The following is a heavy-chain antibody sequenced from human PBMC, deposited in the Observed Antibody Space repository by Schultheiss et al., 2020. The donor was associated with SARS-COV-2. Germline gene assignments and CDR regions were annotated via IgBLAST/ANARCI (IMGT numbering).Heavy chain of an antibody. Sequence: GGSLRLSCAASGFTFSSYSMNWVRQAPGKGLEWVSSISSSSSYIYYADSVKGRFTISRDNAKNSLYLQMNSLRAEDTAVYYCARAHVVVIAYYAFDIWGQGTTVTVSS. V-gene: IGHV3-21*01. D-gene: IGHD2-21*01. J-gene: IGHJ3*02. CDR2: ISSSSSYI. CDR1: GFTFSSYS. CDR3: ARAHVVVIAYYAFDI.